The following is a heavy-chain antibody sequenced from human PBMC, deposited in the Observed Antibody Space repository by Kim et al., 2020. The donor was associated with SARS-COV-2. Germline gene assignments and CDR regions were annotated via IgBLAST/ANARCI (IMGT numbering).Heavy chain of an antibody. CDR2: IYYSGST. V-gene: IGHV4-59*13. CDR1: GGSISSYY. Sequence: SETLSLTCTVSGGSISSYYWSWIRQPPGKGLEWIGYIYYSGSTNYNPSLKSRVTISVDTSKNQFSLKLSSVTAADTAVYYCAKGELGMWAMGAFDIWGQGTMVTVSS. CDR3: AKGELGMWAMGAFDI. D-gene: IGHD7-27*01. J-gene: IGHJ3*02.